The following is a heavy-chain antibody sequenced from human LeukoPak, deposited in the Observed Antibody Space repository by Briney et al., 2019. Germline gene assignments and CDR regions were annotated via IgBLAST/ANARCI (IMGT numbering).Heavy chain of an antibody. Sequence: SETLSLTCAVYGGSFSGYYWSWIRQPPGKGLEWIGEINHSGSTNYNPSLKSRVTISVDTSKNQFSLKLSSVTAADTAVYYRARGGPAADPYYFDYWGQGTLVTVSS. D-gene: IGHD2-2*01. V-gene: IGHV4-34*01. CDR2: INHSGST. CDR3: ARGGPAADPYYFDY. J-gene: IGHJ4*02. CDR1: GGSFSGYY.